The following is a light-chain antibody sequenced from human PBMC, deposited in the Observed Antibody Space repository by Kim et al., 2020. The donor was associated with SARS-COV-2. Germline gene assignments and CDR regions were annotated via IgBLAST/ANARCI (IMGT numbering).Light chain of an antibody. CDR2: TDN. CDR1: KLGDKD. CDR3: QAWDSSTHNYV. J-gene: IGLJ1*01. V-gene: IGLV3-1*01. Sequence: PGQPDSITCSGYKLGDKDVSWSQQKPGQSPVVVIYTDNPRPSGIPERFSGSNSGNTATLTISGTQAMDEADYYCQAWDSSTHNYVFGAGTKVTVL.